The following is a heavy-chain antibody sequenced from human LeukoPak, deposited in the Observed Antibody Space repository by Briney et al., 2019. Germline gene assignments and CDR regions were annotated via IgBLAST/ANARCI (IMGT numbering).Heavy chain of an antibody. Sequence: GSLRLSCAASGFTFSSYEMNWGRQAPGKGLEWVSVIYTGGSTYHADSVKGRFTISRDNSKNTLYLQMNSLRAEDTAVYYCAADSGRYSNLDVWGQGTTVTVSS. D-gene: IGHD5-12*01. CDR2: IYTGGST. V-gene: IGHV3-66*01. J-gene: IGHJ6*02. CDR1: GFTFSSYE. CDR3: AADSGRYSNLDV.